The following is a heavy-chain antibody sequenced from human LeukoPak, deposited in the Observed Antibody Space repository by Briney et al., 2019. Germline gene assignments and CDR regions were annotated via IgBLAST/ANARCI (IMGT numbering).Heavy chain of an antibody. Sequence: GESLKISCKTSGYKFSNFWIGWVRQTPGKGLEWMGVLYPDDSDTRYSPSFQGQVTLSADKSINTAYLQWSSLTASDTAMYYCARLTDYYDSSGYYRNYNWFDPWGQGTLVTVSS. D-gene: IGHD3-22*01. CDR2: LYPDDSDT. CDR3: ARLTDYYDSSGYYRNYNWFDP. CDR1: GYKFSNFW. J-gene: IGHJ5*02. V-gene: IGHV5-51*01.